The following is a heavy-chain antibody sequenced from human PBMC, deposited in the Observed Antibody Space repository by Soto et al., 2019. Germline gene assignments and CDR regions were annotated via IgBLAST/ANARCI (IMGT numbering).Heavy chain of an antibody. V-gene: IGHV5-10-1*01. CDR2: IYPSYSYT. Sequence: GEALKISFNGSGYSFTNYWNSWVRQMSGKGLEWMVTIYPSYSYTNYSPSFQGHVTISADKSISTAYLQWSSLKASDTAMYYCARLPISMVRGVAGDYYYGMDVWGQGTTVTVSS. CDR1: GYSFTNYW. J-gene: IGHJ6*02. CDR3: ARLPISMVRGVAGDYYYGMDV. D-gene: IGHD3-10*01.